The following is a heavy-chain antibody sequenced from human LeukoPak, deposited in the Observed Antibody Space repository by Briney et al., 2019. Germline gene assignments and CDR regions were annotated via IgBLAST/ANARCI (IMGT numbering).Heavy chain of an antibody. D-gene: IGHD6-19*01. V-gene: IGHV4-39*07. CDR2: IYYSGST. CDR1: GGSISSSSYY. J-gene: IGHJ4*02. CDR3: ARDDGSDNSY. Sequence: SETLSLTCTVSGGSISSSSYYWGWIRQPPGKGLEWIGSIYYSGSTYYNPSLKSRVTISLDTSKNQFSLKLNSVTAADTAVYYCARDDGSDNSYWGQGTLVTVSS.